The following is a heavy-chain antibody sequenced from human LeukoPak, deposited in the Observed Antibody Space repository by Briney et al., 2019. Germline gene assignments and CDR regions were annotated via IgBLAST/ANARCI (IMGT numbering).Heavy chain of an antibody. CDR3: ARGYSSSTLDY. V-gene: IGHV3-53*01. D-gene: IGHD6-6*01. J-gene: IGHJ4*02. CDR1: GFTVSSNY. Sequence: GGSLRLSCAASGFTVSSNYMSWVRQAPGKGLEWVSVIYSGTSTYYADSVKGRFTISRDNSKNTLYLQMNSLRAEDTAVYYCARGYSSSTLDYWGQGTLVTVSS. CDR2: IYSGTST.